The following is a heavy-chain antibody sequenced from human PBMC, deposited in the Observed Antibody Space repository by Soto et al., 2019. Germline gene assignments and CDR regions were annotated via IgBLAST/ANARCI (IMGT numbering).Heavy chain of an antibody. Sequence: GGSLRLSCAASGFTFSSYAMHWVRQAPGKGLEWVAVISYDGSNKYYADSVKGRFTISRDNSKNTLYLQMNSLRAEDTAVYYCARGGNSGYDQVPLTYYYQYGMDVWGQGTTVTVSS. J-gene: IGHJ6*02. V-gene: IGHV3-30-3*01. D-gene: IGHD5-12*01. CDR2: ISYDGSNK. CDR1: GFTFSSYA. CDR3: ARGGNSGYDQVPLTYYYQYGMDV.